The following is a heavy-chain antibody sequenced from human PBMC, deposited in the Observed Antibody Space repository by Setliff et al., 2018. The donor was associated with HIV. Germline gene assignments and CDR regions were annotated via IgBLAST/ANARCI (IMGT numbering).Heavy chain of an antibody. D-gene: IGHD6-13*01. CDR3: ARQAGNPNYFYYMDV. Sequence: SETLSLTCTVSGGSISSSRYYWGWIRQPPGKGLEWIGSTYNGGSTYYNPSLKSRVTISVDTSKKQFSLKLSSVTAADTAVYYCARQAGNPNYFYYMDVWGKGTTVTISS. J-gene: IGHJ6*03. CDR1: GGSISSSRYY. CDR2: TYNGGST. V-gene: IGHV4-39*01.